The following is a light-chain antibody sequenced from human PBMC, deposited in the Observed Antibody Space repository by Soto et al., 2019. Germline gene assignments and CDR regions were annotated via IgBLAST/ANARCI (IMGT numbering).Light chain of an antibody. V-gene: IGKV3-20*01. CDR3: QQYNNWPRT. J-gene: IGKJ1*01. CDR1: QSVSSSY. Sequence: EIVLTQSPGTLSLSPGERATLSCRASQSVSSSYLAWYQQKPGQAPRLLIYGASSRATGIPDRFSGSESGADFTLTISSLQSEDFAVYYCQQYNNWPRTFGQGTKVDIK. CDR2: GAS.